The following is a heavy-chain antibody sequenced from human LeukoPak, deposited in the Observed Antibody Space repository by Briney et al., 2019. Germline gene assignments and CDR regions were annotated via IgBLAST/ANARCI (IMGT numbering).Heavy chain of an antibody. CDR3: AREPPPGWIAAAGTYFDY. D-gene: IGHD6-13*01. Sequence: PSETLSLTCTVSGGSISSSSYYWGWIRQPPGKGLEWIGSIYYSGSTYYNPSLKSRVTISVDTSKNQFSLKLSSVTAADTAVYYCAREPPPGWIAAAGTYFDYWGQGTLVTVSS. J-gene: IGHJ4*02. V-gene: IGHV4-39*07. CDR2: IYYSGST. CDR1: GGSISSSSYY.